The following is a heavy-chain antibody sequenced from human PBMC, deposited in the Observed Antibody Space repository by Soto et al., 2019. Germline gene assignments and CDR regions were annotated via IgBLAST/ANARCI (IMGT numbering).Heavy chain of an antibody. V-gene: IGHV3-23*01. CDR3: ARRGPGTYFDY. CDR2: ISGSGDST. J-gene: IGHJ4*02. Sequence: GGSLRLTCAASGFTFSSYAMNWVRQAPGKGLEWVSVISGSGDSTYYADSVKGRFTISRDNSKNTLYLQMNSLRTEDTAVYYCARRGPGTYFDYWGQGTLVTVSS. CDR1: GFTFSSYA. D-gene: IGHD6-13*01.